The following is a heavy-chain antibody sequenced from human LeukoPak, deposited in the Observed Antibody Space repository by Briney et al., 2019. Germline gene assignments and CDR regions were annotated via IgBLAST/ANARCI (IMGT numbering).Heavy chain of an antibody. J-gene: IGHJ6*03. V-gene: IGHV3-53*05. D-gene: IGHD4-17*01. CDR2: IYNDGST. Sequence: GGSLRRSCAASGFTVSSTYMTWVRQAPGQGLEWGSVIYNDGSTYYADSVKGRFTISRDNSKNTLYPQMNSLRAEDTAVYYCARDDYGDYYYYMDVWGKGTTVTVSS. CDR1: GFTVSSTY. CDR3: ARDDYGDYYYYMDV.